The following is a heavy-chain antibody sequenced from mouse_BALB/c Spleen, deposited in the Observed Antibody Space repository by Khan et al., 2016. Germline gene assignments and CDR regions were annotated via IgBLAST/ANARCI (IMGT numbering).Heavy chain of an antibody. J-gene: IGHJ4*01. CDR2: IDPFNGGT. V-gene: IGHV1S135*01. CDR3: ASSTQSFYAMDY. CDR1: GYSFTSYY. Sequence: VQLQQSGPELMKPGASVKISCKASGYSFTSYYMHWVKQSHGKSLEWIGYIDPFNGGTSYNQKFKGKATLTVDKSSSTAYMHLSSLTSEESAVYYCASSTQSFYAMDYWGQGTSVTVSS. D-gene: IGHD1-1*01.